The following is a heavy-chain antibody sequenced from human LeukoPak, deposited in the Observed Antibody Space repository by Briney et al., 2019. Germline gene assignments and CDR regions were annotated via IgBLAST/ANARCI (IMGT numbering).Heavy chain of an antibody. CDR2: IYTSGST. V-gene: IGHV4-61*02. J-gene: IGHJ6*02. Sequence: KPSETLSLTCTVSGGSISSGSYYWSWIRQPAGKGLEWIGRIYTSGSTNYNPSLKSRVTISVDTSKNQFSLKLSSVTAADTAVYYCARQVGQRDITWDVWGQGTTVTVSS. CDR1: GGSISSGSYY. D-gene: IGHD2-15*01. CDR3: ARQVGQRDITWDV.